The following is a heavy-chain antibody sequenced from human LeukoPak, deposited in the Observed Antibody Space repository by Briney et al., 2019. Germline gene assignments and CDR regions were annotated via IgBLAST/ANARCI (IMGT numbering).Heavy chain of an antibody. J-gene: IGHJ4*02. CDR3: AKGSTVVTQYDY. CDR2: ISGSGGST. CDR1: GFTFSSYA. V-gene: IGHV3-23*01. D-gene: IGHD4-23*01. Sequence: GGSLRLSCAASGFTFSSYAMSWVRQAPGKGLEWVSAISGSGGSTYYADSVKGRFTISRDNSKNTLYLQMSSLRAEDTAVYYCAKGSTVVTQYDYWGQGTLVTVSS.